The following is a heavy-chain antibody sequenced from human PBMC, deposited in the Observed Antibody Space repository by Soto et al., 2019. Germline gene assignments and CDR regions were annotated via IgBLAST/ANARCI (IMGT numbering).Heavy chain of an antibody. Sequence: GGSLRLSCAASGFTLSSYSMNWVRQAPGKGLEWVSRISSSSSYIYYADSVKGRFTISRDNAKNSLYLQMNSLRAEDTAVYYCARDSDSSYYFDYWGQGTLVTVSS. J-gene: IGHJ4*02. V-gene: IGHV3-21*01. CDR3: ARDSDSSYYFDY. D-gene: IGHD3-10*01. CDR2: ISSSSSYI. CDR1: GFTLSSYS.